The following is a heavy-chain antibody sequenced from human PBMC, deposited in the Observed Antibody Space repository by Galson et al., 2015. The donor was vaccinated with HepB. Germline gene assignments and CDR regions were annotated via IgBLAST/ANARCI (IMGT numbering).Heavy chain of an antibody. V-gene: IGHV3-23*01. CDR2: ISGSGGST. CDR1: GFTFSSYA. D-gene: IGHD2-8*01. J-gene: IGHJ4*02. CDR3: AKGRIVLMVYAMTSWGNDFDY. Sequence: SLRLSCAASGFTFSSYAMSWVRQAPGKGLEWVSAISGSGGSTYYADSVKGRFTISRDNSKNTLYLQMNSLGAEDTAVYYCAKGRIVLMVYAMTSWGNDFDYWGQGTLVTVSS.